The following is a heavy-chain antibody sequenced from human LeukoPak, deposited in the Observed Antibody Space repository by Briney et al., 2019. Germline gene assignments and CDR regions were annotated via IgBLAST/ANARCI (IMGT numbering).Heavy chain of an antibody. D-gene: IGHD6-19*01. Sequence: GSLRLSCAASGFTFSTYLMHWVRQAPGKGLVWVSRINTDGSITTYADSVKGRFTISGDNSKSTLYLQMNSLRAEDAAVYYCARGPKSQKQWLFSLFDPWGQGTLVTVSS. CDR1: GFTFSTYL. CDR3: ARGPKSQKQWLFSLFDP. V-gene: IGHV3-74*03. J-gene: IGHJ5*02. CDR2: INTDGSIT.